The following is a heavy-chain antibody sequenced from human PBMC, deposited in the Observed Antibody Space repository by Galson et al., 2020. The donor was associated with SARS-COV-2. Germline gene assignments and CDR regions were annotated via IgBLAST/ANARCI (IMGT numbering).Heavy chain of an antibody. J-gene: IGHJ4*02. CDR1: GYTFTSYY. CDR3: ARDPGKGGLWFAELYPYYFDY. Sequence: ASVKVSCKASGYTFTSYYMHWVRQAPGQGLEWMGIINPSGGSTSYAQKFQGRVTMTRDTSTSTVYMELSSLRSEDTAVYYCARDPGKGGLWFAELYPYYFDYWCQGTLVTVSS. CDR2: INPSGGST. D-gene: IGHD3-10*01. V-gene: IGHV1-46*01.